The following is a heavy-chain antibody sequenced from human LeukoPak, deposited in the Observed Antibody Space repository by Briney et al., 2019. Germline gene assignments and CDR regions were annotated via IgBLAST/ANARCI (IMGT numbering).Heavy chain of an antibody. CDR3: AKSFAARDYYFDP. Sequence: GGSLRLSCAASGFTFSVYWMSWVRRAPGKGLEWVANIAQDGSEKYYVDSVKGRFTISRDNAQNSLHLQMNSLTAEDTAVYYCAKSFAARDYYFDPWGQGTLVTVSS. J-gene: IGHJ5*02. V-gene: IGHV3-7*05. CDR1: GFTFSVYW. D-gene: IGHD6-6*01. CDR2: IAQDGSEK.